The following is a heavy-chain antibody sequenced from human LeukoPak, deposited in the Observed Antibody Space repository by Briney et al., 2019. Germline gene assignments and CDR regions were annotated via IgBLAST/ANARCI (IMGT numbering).Heavy chain of an antibody. Sequence: GGSLRLSCAASGFTFSSYWMSWVRQAPGKGLEWVANTKQDGSEKYYVDSVKGRFTISRDNAKNSLYLQMNSLRAEDTAVYYCAKDWGEYFDYVWGSFTSFDSWGQGTLVTVSS. CDR3: AKDWGEYFDYVWGSFTSFDS. J-gene: IGHJ4*02. CDR1: GFTFSSYW. D-gene: IGHD3-16*01. V-gene: IGHV3-7*03. CDR2: TKQDGSEK.